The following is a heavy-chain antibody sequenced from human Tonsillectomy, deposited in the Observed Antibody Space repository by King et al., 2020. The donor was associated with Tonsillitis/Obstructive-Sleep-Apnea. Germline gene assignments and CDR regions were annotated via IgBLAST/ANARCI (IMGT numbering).Heavy chain of an antibody. J-gene: IGHJ1*01. CDR3: ARTGDYLTEYFQH. V-gene: IGHV4-61*01. CDR2: IYDSGST. CDR1: GGSVSSGSYY. Sequence: LQLQESGPGLVKPSETLSLTCTVSGGSVSSGSYYWSWIRQPPGKGLEWIGDIYDSGSTYYNPSPNGRVTISVDTSTNQFSLKLSAVTAADTAVYYCARTGDYLTEYFQHWGQGTLVTVSS. D-gene: IGHD4-17*01.